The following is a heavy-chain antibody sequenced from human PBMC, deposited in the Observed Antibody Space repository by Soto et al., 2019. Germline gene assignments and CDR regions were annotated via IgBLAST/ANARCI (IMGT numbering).Heavy chain of an antibody. Sequence: PGGSLRLSCAASGFTFSSYSMNWVRQAPGKGLEWVSSISSSSSYIYYADSVKGRFTISRDNAKNSLYLQMNSLRAEDTAVYYCARGGGGYCSSTSCLPYGMDVWGQGTTVTVS. J-gene: IGHJ6*02. CDR1: GFTFSSYS. CDR3: ARGGGGYCSSTSCLPYGMDV. CDR2: ISSSSSYI. V-gene: IGHV3-21*01. D-gene: IGHD2-2*01.